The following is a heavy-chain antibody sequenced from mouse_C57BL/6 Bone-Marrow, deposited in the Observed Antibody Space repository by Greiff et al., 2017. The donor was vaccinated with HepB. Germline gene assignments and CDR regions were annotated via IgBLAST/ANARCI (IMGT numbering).Heavy chain of an antibody. D-gene: IGHD1-1*01. CDR1: GYTFSDYY. Sequence: EVMLVESGGGLVQPGGSLKLSCAASGYTFSDYYMYWVRQTPEKRLEWVAYISNGGGSTYYPDTVKGRFTISRDNAKNTLYLQMSRLKSEDTAVYYCARPSLSWDYFDYWGQGTTLTVSS. J-gene: IGHJ2*01. V-gene: IGHV5-12*01. CDR3: ARPSLSWDYFDY. CDR2: ISNGGGST.